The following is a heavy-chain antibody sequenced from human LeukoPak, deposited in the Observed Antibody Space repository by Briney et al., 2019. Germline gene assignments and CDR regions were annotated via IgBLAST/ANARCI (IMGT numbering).Heavy chain of an antibody. V-gene: IGHV1-2*02. J-gene: IGHJ4*02. Sequence: ASVKVSCKASGYTFTDYYIHWVRQAPGQGLEWMGWINPNSGGTNQPQKFQDRVTMIRHTSISTAYMVLSRLRSDDTAVYNCARDLGDWGRGTLVTVSS. CDR1: GYTFTDYY. CDR3: ARDLGD. CDR2: INPNSGGT.